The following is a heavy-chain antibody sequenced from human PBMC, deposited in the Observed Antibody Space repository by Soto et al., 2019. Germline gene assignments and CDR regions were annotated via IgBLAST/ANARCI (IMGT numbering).Heavy chain of an antibody. CDR1: GFTFRSYT. V-gene: IGHV3-23*01. D-gene: IGHD2-21*02. CDR3: TTWLTAHFDY. Sequence: GGSLRLSCAASGFTFRSYTLNWVRRAPGQGLEWVATSSDRRTGNTHYSDSVRGRFTLSRDYSRNILFLQMDSLRADDTALYYCTTWLTAHFDYWGRGIQVTVS. CDR2: SSDRRTGNT. J-gene: IGHJ4*02.